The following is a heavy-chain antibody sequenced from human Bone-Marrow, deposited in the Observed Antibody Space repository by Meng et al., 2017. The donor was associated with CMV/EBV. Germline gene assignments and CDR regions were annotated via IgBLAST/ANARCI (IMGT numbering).Heavy chain of an antibody. V-gene: IGHV4-34*01. Sequence: SETLSLTCAVYGGSFSGYYWSWIRQPPGKGLEWIGEISHSGSTNYNPSLKSRVTISVDTSKNQFSLKLSSVTAADTAVYYCARGQRYHPYYYYGMDVWGQGTTVTVSS. D-gene: IGHD2-2*01. J-gene: IGHJ6*02. CDR3: ARGQRYHPYYYYGMDV. CDR1: GGSFSGYY. CDR2: ISHSGST.